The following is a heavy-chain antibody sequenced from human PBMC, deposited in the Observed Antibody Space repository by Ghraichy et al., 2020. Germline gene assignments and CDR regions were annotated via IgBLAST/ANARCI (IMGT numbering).Heavy chain of an antibody. D-gene: IGHD4-23*01. Sequence: SETLSLTCTVSGGSISSYYWSWIRQPPGKGLEWIGYIYYSGSTNYNPSLKSRVTISVDTSKNQFSLKPSSVTAADTAVYYCAIYGGNSGGGWFDPWGQGTLVTVSS. J-gene: IGHJ5*02. CDR1: GGSISSYY. CDR3: AIYGGNSGGGWFDP. CDR2: IYYSGST. V-gene: IGHV4-59*01.